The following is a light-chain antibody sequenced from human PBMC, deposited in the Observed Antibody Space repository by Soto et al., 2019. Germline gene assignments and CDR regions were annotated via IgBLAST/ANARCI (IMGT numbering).Light chain of an antibody. CDR2: AAS. Sequence: IQVTQPPSCRPASVGDRITITCRASQDISNGLGWFQQKPGKAPKLLIYAASILQSGVPSRFSGSGSGSAFTLTITSLQPEDFATYYCQQDYSSPIAFGQGTRLEIK. CDR1: QDISNG. V-gene: IGKV1-6*02. J-gene: IGKJ5*01. CDR3: QQDYSSPIA.